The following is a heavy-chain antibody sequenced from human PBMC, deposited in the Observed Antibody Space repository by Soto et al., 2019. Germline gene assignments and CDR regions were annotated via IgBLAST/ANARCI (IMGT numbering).Heavy chain of an antibody. D-gene: IGHD4-17*01. CDR3: ARLPKGSTVTS. V-gene: IGHV3-48*02. CDR2: ITSSGDSI. Sequence: EVQLVESGGGSVHPGGSVRLACAASGCRFSDHSMNWVRQAPGKGLEWVSYITSSGDSIYYADSVKGRFTVSRDNAKNPLFLQMNGLRDEDTAVYYCARLPKGSTVTSWGQGTLVTVSS. CDR1: GCRFSDHS. J-gene: IGHJ4*02.